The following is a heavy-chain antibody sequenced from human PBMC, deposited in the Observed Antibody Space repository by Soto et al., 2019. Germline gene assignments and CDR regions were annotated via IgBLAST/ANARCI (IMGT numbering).Heavy chain of an antibody. Sequence: SETLSLTCAVSGGSISSGGYSWSWIRQPPGKGLEWIGYIYHIGSTYYTPSLKSRVTISVDSSKNQFSLKLSSVTAADTAVYYCARGVAQIIGYYFDYWGQGTLVTVPS. CDR1: GGSISSGGYS. J-gene: IGHJ4*02. CDR2: IYHIGST. V-gene: IGHV4-30-2*01. D-gene: IGHD5-12*01. CDR3: ARGVAQIIGYYFDY.